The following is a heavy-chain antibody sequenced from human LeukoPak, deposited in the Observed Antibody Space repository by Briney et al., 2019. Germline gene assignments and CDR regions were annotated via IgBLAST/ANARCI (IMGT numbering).Heavy chain of an antibody. V-gene: IGHV1-69*04. D-gene: IGHD6-13*01. CDR2: IIPILGIA. CDR1: GGTFSSYA. J-gene: IGHJ4*02. Sequence: RASVKVSCKASGGTFSSYAISWVRQAPGQGLEWMGRIIPILGIANYAQKFQGRVTITADKSTSTAYMELSSLRSEDTAVYYCARASSSWWWYFDYWGQGTLVTVSS. CDR3: ARASSSWWWYFDY.